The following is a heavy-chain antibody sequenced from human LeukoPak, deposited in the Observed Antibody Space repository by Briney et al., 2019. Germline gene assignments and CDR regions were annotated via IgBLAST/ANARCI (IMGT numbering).Heavy chain of an antibody. D-gene: IGHD3-22*01. CDR3: ARGPYSYDSSGAFDI. Sequence: PSETLSLTCTVSGGSISSYDWSWIRQPAGKGLEWIGRIYTSGSTNYNPSLKSRVTMSVDTSKNQFSLKLNSVTAADTAVYFCARGPYSYDSSGAFDIWGQGTMVTVSS. CDR1: GGSISSYD. J-gene: IGHJ3*02. V-gene: IGHV4-4*07. CDR2: IYTSGST.